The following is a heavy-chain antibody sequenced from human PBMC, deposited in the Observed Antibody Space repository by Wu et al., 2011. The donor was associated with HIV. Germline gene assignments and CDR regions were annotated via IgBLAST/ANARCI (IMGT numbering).Heavy chain of an antibody. Sequence: QVQLVQSGAEVKKPGASVKVSCKASGYTFTGYYMHWVRQAPGQGLEWMGWINPNSGGTNYAQKFQGRVTMTRDTSISTAYMELSGLRSDDTAVYYCARDILGFSSSPDAFDIWGQGTMVTVSS. D-gene: IGHD6-13*01. CDR1: GYTFTGYY. J-gene: IGHJ3*02. CDR3: ARDILGFSSSPDAFDI. V-gene: IGHV1-2*02. CDR2: INPNSGGT.